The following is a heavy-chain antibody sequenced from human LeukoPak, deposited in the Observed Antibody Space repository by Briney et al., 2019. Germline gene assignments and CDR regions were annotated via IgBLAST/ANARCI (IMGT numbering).Heavy chain of an antibody. J-gene: IGHJ4*02. V-gene: IGHV3-7*01. D-gene: IGHD3-10*01. CDR2: IKQDGREK. CDR1: GFTFSSYW. CDR3: ARERGSKCFDY. Sequence: GGSLRLSCAASGFTFSSYWMSWVRQAPGKGLEWVANIKQDGREKYYVDSVKGRFTISRDNAKNSLYLQMNSLRAEDTAVYYCARERGSKCFDYWGQGTLVIVSS.